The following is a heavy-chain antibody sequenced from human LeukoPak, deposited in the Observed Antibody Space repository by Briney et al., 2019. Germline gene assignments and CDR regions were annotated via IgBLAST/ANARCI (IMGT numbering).Heavy chain of an antibody. V-gene: IGHV4-31*11. D-gene: IGHD2-15*01. Sequence: PSETLSLTCAVYGGSFSGYYWSWIRQHPGKGLEWIGYIYYSGSTYYNPSLKSRVTISVDTSKNQFSLKLSSVTAADTAVYYCARSGGSYSFDPWGQGTLVTVSS. CDR1: GGSFSGYY. CDR3: ARSGGSYSFDP. J-gene: IGHJ5*02. CDR2: IYYSGST.